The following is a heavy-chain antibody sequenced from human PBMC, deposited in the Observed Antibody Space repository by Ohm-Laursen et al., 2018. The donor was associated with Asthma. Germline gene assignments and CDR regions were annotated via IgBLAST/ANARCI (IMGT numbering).Heavy chain of an antibody. J-gene: IGHJ4*02. V-gene: IGHV3-11*01. CDR3: ARAQRWLQKPGY. Sequence: GSLRLSCTASGFTFSDYYMSWIRQAPGKGLEWVSYISSSGSTIYYADSVKGRFTISRDNAKNSLYLQMNSLRAEDTAVYYCARAQRWLQKPGYWGQGTLVTVSS. CDR2: ISSSGSTI. CDR1: GFTFSDYY. D-gene: IGHD5-24*01.